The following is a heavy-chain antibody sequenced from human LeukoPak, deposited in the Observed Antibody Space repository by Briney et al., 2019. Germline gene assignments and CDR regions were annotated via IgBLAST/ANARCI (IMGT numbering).Heavy chain of an antibody. J-gene: IGHJ4*02. D-gene: IGHD2-21*02. CDR3: VRQDTPATANY. Sequence: GGSLRLSCAASGFNFANHAMSWVRQTAGKGLEWVSAISGGGDITYYADSVKGRFTISRDNSKDTLFLQMHSLRPGDTAVYYCVRQDTPATANYWGQGTLVTISS. CDR2: ISGGGDIT. CDR1: GFNFANHA. V-gene: IGHV3-23*01.